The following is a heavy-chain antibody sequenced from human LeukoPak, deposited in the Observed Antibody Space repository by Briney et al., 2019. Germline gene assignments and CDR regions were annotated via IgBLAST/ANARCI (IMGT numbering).Heavy chain of an antibody. D-gene: IGHD3-22*01. V-gene: IGHV3-9*01. J-gene: IGHJ4*02. CDR3: AKDTKYYYESSGYWSYFDY. Sequence: GRSLRLSCAASGFTFDDYAMHWVRQAPGKGLEWVSGINWNSGSIDYADSVKGRFTISRDNAKNSLYLQMNSLRAEDTALYYCAKDTKYYYESSGYWSYFDYWGQGTLVTVSS. CDR1: GFTFDDYA. CDR2: INWNSGSI.